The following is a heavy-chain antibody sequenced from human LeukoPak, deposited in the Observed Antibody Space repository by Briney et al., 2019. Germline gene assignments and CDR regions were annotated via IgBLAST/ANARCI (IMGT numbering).Heavy chain of an antibody. CDR2: IYHSGST. CDR1: GGSISSGGFS. V-gene: IGHV4-30-2*01. D-gene: IGHD3-10*01. J-gene: IGHJ4*02. CDR3: ARLGGFYGSGSYYNPHFDY. Sequence: SQTLSLTCAVSGGSISSGGFSWSWIPPPPGKGLEWVGYIYHSGSTYYNPSLKSRVTISVDRSKNQFSLKLSSVTAADTAVYYCARLGGFYGSGSYYNPHFDYWGQGTLVTVSS.